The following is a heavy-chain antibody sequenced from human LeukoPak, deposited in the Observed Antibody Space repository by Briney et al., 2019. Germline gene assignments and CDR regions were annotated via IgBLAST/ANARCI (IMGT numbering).Heavy chain of an antibody. J-gene: IGHJ4*02. CDR2: MNPNSGNT. D-gene: IGHD4-11*01. Sequence: ASVKVSCKASGGTFSSYAISWVRQAPGQGLEWMGWMNPNSGNTGYAQKFQGRVTITRNTSISTAYMELSSLRSEDTAVYYCARNAGYSNSDYWGQGTLVTVSS. CDR1: GGTFSSYA. CDR3: ARNAGYSNSDY. V-gene: IGHV1-8*03.